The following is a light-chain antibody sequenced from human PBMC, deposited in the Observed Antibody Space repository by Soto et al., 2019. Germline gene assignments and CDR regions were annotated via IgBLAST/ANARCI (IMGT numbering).Light chain of an antibody. CDR1: SSDVGAYNY. V-gene: IGLV2-11*01. CDR3: CSYAVTFTLV. Sequence: QSVLTQPRSVSGSPGQSVTISCTGTSSDVGAYNYVSWYQQHPGKAPKLMIYDVSKRPSGVPDRFSGSKSGITASLTISGLQAEDEADYYCCSYAVTFTLVFGGGTKVTVL. J-gene: IGLJ2*01. CDR2: DVS.